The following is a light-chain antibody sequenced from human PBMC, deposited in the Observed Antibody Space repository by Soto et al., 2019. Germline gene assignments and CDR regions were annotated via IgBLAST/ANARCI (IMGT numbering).Light chain of an antibody. CDR3: QQSYMDPIT. J-gene: IGKJ5*01. Sequence: DIQITQSPCSLSASVGDRVTITCRASQSISTYLNWYQKKPGKAPNLLIYDASRLQSGVPSRFSGSGGGTDFTLSISSVQPEDFATYFCQQSYMDPITFGQGTRLEIK. CDR2: DAS. CDR1: QSISTY. V-gene: IGKV1-39*01.